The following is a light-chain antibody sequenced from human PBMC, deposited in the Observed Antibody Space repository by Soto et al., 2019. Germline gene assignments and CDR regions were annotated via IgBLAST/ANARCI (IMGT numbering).Light chain of an antibody. CDR1: QSVSSN. V-gene: IGKV3-15*01. Sequence: ERIMTQSPATLSVSPGESATLSCRASQSVSSNLAWYQQKPGQAPRLLIYGVSTRATGIPARFSGSGSETKFTLTISSLQSEDFAVYYCQQYNNWHPLTFGGGTKVEIK. CDR3: QQYNNWHPLT. CDR2: GVS. J-gene: IGKJ4*01.